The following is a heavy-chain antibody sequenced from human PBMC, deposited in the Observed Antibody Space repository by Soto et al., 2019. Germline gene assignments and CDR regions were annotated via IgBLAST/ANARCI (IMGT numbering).Heavy chain of an antibody. V-gene: IGHV3-15*01. Sequence: GGSLRLSCAASGFTFSNAGMSWVRQAPGKGLEWVGRIKSKTDGGTTDYAAPVKGRFTISRDDSKNTLYLQMNSLKTEDTAVYYCTTELSGSDAFDIWGQGTMVTVSS. CDR2: IKSKTDGGTT. J-gene: IGHJ3*02. CDR1: GFTFSNAG. D-gene: IGHD1-26*01. CDR3: TTELSGSDAFDI.